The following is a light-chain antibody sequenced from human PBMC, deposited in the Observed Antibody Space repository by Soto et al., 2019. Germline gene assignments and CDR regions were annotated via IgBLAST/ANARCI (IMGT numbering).Light chain of an antibody. CDR1: QSVSSSY. Sequence: EIVLTQSPGTLSLSPGERATLSCRARQSVSSSYLAWYQQKPGQAPRLLIYGASSRATGIPDRFSGSGSGTDFKLTNSRLQPEDFAVYYCQQYGSSPLFPFGAGTKVDIK. CDR2: GAS. J-gene: IGKJ3*01. V-gene: IGKV3-20*01. CDR3: QQYGSSPLFP.